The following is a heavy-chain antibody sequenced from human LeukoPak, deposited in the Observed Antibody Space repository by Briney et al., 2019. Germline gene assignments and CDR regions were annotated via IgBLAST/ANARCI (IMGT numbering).Heavy chain of an antibody. CDR3: AKEGYYVGYFDY. CDR1: GFTVSSNY. D-gene: IGHD3-22*01. CDR2: ISGSGGST. J-gene: IGHJ4*02. V-gene: IGHV3-23*01. Sequence: PGGSLRLSCAASGFTVSSNYMSWVRQAPGKGLEWVSAISGSGGSTYYADSVKGRFTISRDNSKNTLYLQMNSLRAEDTAVYYCAKEGYYVGYFDYWGQGTLVTVSS.